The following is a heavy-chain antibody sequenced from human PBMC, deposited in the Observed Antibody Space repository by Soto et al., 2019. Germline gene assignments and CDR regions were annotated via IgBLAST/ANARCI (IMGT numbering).Heavy chain of an antibody. Sequence: SGTLSLTCTVSGASLSDHDWWTRVRQPPVKGLEWIGEIHDSGNTRINPTLESRLSVFLDASTNEFSLKLTSMTAADTAVYYCARDRADVVIGYDFDYWGQGALVNVS. V-gene: IGHV4-4*02. CDR3: ARDRADVVIGYDFDY. D-gene: IGHD5-18*01. CDR1: GASLSDHDW. J-gene: IGHJ4*02. CDR2: IHDSGNT.